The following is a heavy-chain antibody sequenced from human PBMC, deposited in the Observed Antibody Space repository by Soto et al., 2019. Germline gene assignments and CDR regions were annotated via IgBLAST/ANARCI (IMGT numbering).Heavy chain of an antibody. CDR2: LYNTGST. Sequence: QVRLQESGPGMVKPSEPLSLTCTVSGASISRHYWYWILQAPGQGLEGLVYLYNTGSTIYNPSLKILVTRSVDTTQHQFDLKMKSVTAAHTAVYYWARDRWRHCGLDCYPLDVWGQGTTVIVSS. J-gene: IGHJ6*02. D-gene: IGHD2-21*02. V-gene: IGHV4-59*11. CDR1: GASISRHY. CDR3: ARDRWRHCGLDCYPLDV.